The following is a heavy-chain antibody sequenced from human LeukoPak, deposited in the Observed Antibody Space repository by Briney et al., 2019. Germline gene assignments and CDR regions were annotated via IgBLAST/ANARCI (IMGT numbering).Heavy chain of an antibody. CDR3: ARGPCSSTSCYSAY. J-gene: IGHJ4*02. CDR2: INHSGST. CDR1: GGSFSGYY. Sequence: SETLSLTCAVYGGSFSGYYWSWIRQPPGKGLEWIGEINHSGSTNYNPSLKSRVTISVDTSKNQFSLRLSSVTAADTAVYYCARGPCSSTSCYSAYCGQGTLVTVSS. V-gene: IGHV4-34*01. D-gene: IGHD2-2*01.